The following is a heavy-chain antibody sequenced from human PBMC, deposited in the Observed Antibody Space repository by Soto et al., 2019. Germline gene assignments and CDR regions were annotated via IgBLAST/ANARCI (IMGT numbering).Heavy chain of an antibody. CDR2: IDPSDSYT. CDR1: GYSFTSYW. D-gene: IGHD6-6*01. Sequence: PGDSLKISCKGSGYSFTSYWISWVRQMPGKGLEWMGRIDPSDSYTNYSPSFQGHVTISADKSISTAYLQWSSLKASDTAMYYCARLGGAARPFLGMDVWGKGTTVTVSS. V-gene: IGHV5-10-1*01. J-gene: IGHJ6*04. CDR3: ARLGGAARPFLGMDV.